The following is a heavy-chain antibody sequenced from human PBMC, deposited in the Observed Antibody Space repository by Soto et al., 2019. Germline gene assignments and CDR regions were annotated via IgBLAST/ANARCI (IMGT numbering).Heavy chain of an antibody. CDR1: GFTFSSYA. J-gene: IGHJ4*02. CDR2: ISYDGSST. CDR3: AKEDSDSVPYYPVSPGFDY. Sequence: GGSLRLSCAASGFTFSSYAMSWVRQAPGKGLEWVSAISYDGSSTYYADSVKGRFTISRDNSKNTLFLQMSSLRAEDAAVYYCAKEDSDSVPYYPVSPGFDYCGPGTLVTVSS. V-gene: IGHV3-23*01. D-gene: IGHD3-22*01.